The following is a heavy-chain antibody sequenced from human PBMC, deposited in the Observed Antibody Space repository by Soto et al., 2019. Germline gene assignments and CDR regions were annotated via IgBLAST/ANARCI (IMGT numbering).Heavy chain of an antibody. J-gene: IGHJ4*03. Sequence: SETLSLACVVSSYVIESGHYWGWVRQPPGKGLEWVGSIYDSGTTYYNPSLRSRVTISADTSKNQFSLSLTSVTAADTAVYYCARSPQYYTPGSSPFDYWGPGTMVTVSS. CDR2: IYDSGTT. CDR3: ARSPQYYTPGSSPFDY. CDR1: SYVIESGHY. D-gene: IGHD3-3*01. V-gene: IGHV4-38-2*01.